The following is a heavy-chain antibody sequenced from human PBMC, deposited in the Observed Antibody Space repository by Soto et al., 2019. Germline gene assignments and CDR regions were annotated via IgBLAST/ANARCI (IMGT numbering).Heavy chain of an antibody. V-gene: IGHV3-30*18. D-gene: IGHD5-18*01. J-gene: IGHJ6*02. Sequence: HPGGSLRLSCAASGFTFSSYGMHWVRQAPGKGLEWVAVISYDGSSKDYADSVKGRFTISRDNSKNTVYLQMNSLRAEDTAVYYCAKTRGYSYNYGMDVWGQGTTVTVSS. CDR3: AKTRGYSYNYGMDV. CDR1: GFTFSSYG. CDR2: ISYDGSSK.